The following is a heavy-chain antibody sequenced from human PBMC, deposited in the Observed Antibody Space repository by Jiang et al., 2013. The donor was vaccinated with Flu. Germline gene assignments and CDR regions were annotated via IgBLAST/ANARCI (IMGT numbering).Heavy chain of an antibody. CDR3: ARVGGGSYSRSFDY. J-gene: IGHJ4*02. CDR2: IYPGDSDT. Sequence: RQMPGKGLEWMGIIYPGDSDTRYSPSFQGQVTISADKSISTAYLQWSSLKASDTAMYYCARVGGGSYSRSFDYWGQGTLVTVSS. V-gene: IGHV5-51*01. D-gene: IGHD1-26*01.